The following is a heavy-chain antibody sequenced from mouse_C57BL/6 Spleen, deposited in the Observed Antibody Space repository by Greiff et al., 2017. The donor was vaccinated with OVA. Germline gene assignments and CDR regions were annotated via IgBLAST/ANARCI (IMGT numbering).Heavy chain of an antibody. Sequence: DVKLVESGGGLVKPGGSLKLSCAASGFTFSSYAMSWVRQTPEKRLEWVATISDGGSYTYYPDNVKGRFTISRDNAKNNLYLQMSHLKSEDTAMYYCAREYDLAWFAYWGQGTLVTVSA. CDR1: GFTFSSYA. D-gene: IGHD2-3*01. V-gene: IGHV5-4*01. CDR3: AREYDLAWFAY. J-gene: IGHJ3*01. CDR2: ISDGGSYT.